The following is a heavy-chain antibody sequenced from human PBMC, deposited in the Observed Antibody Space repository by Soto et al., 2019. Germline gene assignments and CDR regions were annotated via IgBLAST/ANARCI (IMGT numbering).Heavy chain of an antibody. V-gene: IGHV1-69*12. CDR1: GGTFSSSA. J-gene: IGHJ6*02. CDR2: IIPLFRTP. Sequence: QVQLVQSGAEVKEPGSSVKVSCQASGGTFSSSALSWVRQAPGQGLEWMGGIIPLFRTPDYARKFQGRVTITADESTSTAYMELSSLRSEDTAIYYCARDNGRPQLGGNYYYITDVWGQGTTITVSS. CDR3: ARDNGRPQLGGNYYYITDV. D-gene: IGHD3-3*02.